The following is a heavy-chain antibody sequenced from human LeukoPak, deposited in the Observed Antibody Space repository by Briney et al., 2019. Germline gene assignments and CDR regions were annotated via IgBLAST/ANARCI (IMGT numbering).Heavy chain of an antibody. J-gene: IGHJ4*02. CDR2: ISGSGGST. CDR3: AKDPSPHYYGSGSYYLMEYYFDY. Sequence: PGGSLRLSCAASGFTFSSYAMSWVRQAPGKGLEWVSAISGSGGSTYYADSVKGWFTISRDNSKNTLYLQMNSLRAEDTAVYYCAKDPSPHYYGSGSYYLMEYYFDYWGQGTLVTVSS. V-gene: IGHV3-23*01. D-gene: IGHD3-10*01. CDR1: GFTFSSYA.